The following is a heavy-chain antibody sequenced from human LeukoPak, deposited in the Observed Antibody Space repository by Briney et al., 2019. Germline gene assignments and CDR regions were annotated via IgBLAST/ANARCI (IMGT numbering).Heavy chain of an antibody. CDR1: GGSISSYY. J-gene: IGHJ4*02. D-gene: IGHD6-13*01. Sequence: SETLSLTCTVSGGSISSYYWSWIRQPPGKGLEWIRYIYYSGSTNYNPSLKSRVTISVDTSKNQFSLKLSSVTAADTAVYYCARHVPSWYANSAFDYWGQGTLVTVSS. V-gene: IGHV4-59*08. CDR3: ARHVPSWYANSAFDY. CDR2: IYYSGST.